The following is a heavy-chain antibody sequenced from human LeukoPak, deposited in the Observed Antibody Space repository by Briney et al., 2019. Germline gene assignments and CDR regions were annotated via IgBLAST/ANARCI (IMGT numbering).Heavy chain of an antibody. D-gene: IGHD3-16*01. Sequence: SETLSLTCTVSGGSISSSSYYWGWIRQPPGKGLEWIGSIYYSGSTYYNPSLKSRVTISVDTSKNQFSLKLSSVTAADTAVYYCVGGPEFDCWGQGTLVTVSS. V-gene: IGHV4-39*07. CDR2: IYYSGST. CDR3: VGGPEFDC. J-gene: IGHJ4*02. CDR1: GGSISSSSYY.